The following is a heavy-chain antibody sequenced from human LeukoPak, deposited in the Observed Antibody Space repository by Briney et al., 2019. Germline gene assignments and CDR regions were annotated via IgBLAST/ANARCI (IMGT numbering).Heavy chain of an antibody. CDR1: GGSISSSAYY. CDR2: IHSSGST. V-gene: IGHV4-39*07. CDR3: ARERVVTEVPETDNWFDP. Sequence: PSETLSLTCTVSGGSISSSAYYWGWIRRPPGKGLEWIGSIHSSGSTYYSPSLKSRVTISVDTSKNQFSLKLSSVTAADTAVYYCARERVVTEVPETDNWFDPWGQGTLVTVSS. D-gene: IGHD3-3*01. J-gene: IGHJ5*02.